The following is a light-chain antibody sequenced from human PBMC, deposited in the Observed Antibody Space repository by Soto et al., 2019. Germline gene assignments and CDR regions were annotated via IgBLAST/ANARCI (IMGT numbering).Light chain of an antibody. CDR3: QQYESFLRT. CDR2: KAS. Sequence: DIQMTQSPSTLSASVGDRVTITCRASQSINNWFAWYQQKPGKAPKLFIFKASTLESGVPSRFSGSGSGTEFTLSISSLQPDDFATYVCQQYESFLRTFGQGTKVEIK. V-gene: IGKV1-5*03. J-gene: IGKJ1*01. CDR1: QSINNW.